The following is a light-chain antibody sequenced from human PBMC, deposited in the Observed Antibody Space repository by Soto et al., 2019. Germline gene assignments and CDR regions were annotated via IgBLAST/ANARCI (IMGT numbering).Light chain of an antibody. CDR2: GAS. V-gene: IGKV3-20*01. CDR3: QQYGSSSWT. J-gene: IGKJ1*01. CDR1: QSVSSIY. Sequence: EIVLTQSPGTLSLSPGERATISCRASQSVSSIYLAWYQHKPGQAPRLLIYGASSRSTGIPDRFSGSGSGTDSTLTISRLEPEDFAVYYCQQYGSSSWTFGRGTTVEIK.